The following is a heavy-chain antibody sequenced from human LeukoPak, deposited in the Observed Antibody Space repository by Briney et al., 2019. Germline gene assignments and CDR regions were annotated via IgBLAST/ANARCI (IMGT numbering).Heavy chain of an antibody. CDR1: GGSISSYY. Sequence: PSETLSLTCTVSGGSISSYYWNWIQQPPGKGLEWIGYIYSSGTTNYNPSLRSRVSMSVDTSKNQFSLRLSSVTAADTAVYFCARVYYGRTYDYWYFDLWGRGTLVTVSS. CDR2: IYSSGTT. J-gene: IGHJ2*01. CDR3: ARVYYGRTYDYWYFDL. D-gene: IGHD3-10*01. V-gene: IGHV4-59*01.